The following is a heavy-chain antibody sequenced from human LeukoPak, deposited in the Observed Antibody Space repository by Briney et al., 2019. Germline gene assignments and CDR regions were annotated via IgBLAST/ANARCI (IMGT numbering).Heavy chain of an antibody. CDR2: INHSGST. V-gene: IGHV4-34*01. D-gene: IGHD4-11*01. Sequence: SETLSLTCAVYGGSFSSYYWSWIRQPPGKGLEWIGEINHSGSTNYNPSLKSRVTISVDTSKNQFSLKLSSVTAADTAVYYCARAWALRDYNYWGQGTLVTVSS. J-gene: IGHJ4*02. CDR3: ARAWALRDYNY. CDR1: GGSFSSYY.